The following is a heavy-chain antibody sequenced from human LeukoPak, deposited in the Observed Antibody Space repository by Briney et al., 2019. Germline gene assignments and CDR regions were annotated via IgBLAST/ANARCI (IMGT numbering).Heavy chain of an antibody. V-gene: IGHV5-51*01. CDR2: IYPGDSDT. CDR3: ARSRDWNYDL. D-gene: IGHD1-7*01. CDR1: GYSFTSYW. J-gene: IGHJ4*02. Sequence: GESLKISCKGSGYSFTSYWIGWVRQMPGKGLEWTGIIYPGDSDTRYSPSFQGQVTISADKSINTAYLQWNSLKASDTAIYYCARSRDWNYDLWGQGTLVTVSS.